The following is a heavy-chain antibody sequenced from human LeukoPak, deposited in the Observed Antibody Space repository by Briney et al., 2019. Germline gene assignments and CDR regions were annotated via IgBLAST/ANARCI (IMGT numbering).Heavy chain of an antibody. D-gene: IGHD2-2*01. CDR2: ISAYNGNT. CDR1: GYTFTSYG. V-gene: IGHV1-18*01. CDR3: ARALAWDIVVVPAAQSDAFDT. J-gene: IGHJ3*02. Sequence: ASVKVSCKASGYTFTSYGISWVRQAPGQGLEWMGWISAYNGNTNYAQKLQGRVTMTTDTSTSTAYMELRSLRSDDTAVYYCARALAWDIVVVPAAQSDAFDTWGQGTMVTVSS.